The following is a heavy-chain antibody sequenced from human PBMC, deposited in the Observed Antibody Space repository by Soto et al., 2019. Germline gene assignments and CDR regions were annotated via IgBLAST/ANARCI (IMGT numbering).Heavy chain of an antibody. Sequence: GGSLRLSCAASGFTFSSYWMSWVRQAPGKGLEWVANIKQDGSEKYYVDSVKGRLTISRDNAKNSLYLQMNSLRAEDTAVYYCARDSALPYYYGSGLGDYWGQGTLVTVSS. V-gene: IGHV3-7*05. J-gene: IGHJ4*02. CDR3: ARDSALPYYYGSGLGDY. CDR1: GFTFSSYW. D-gene: IGHD3-10*01. CDR2: IKQDGSEK.